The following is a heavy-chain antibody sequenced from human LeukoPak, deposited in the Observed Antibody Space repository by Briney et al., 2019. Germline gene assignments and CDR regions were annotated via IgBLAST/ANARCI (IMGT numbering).Heavy chain of an antibody. CDR3: AKDSPVIAVAGTSLYYYYGMDV. V-gene: IGHV3-23*01. CDR1: GFTFSSYV. J-gene: IGHJ6*02. Sequence: GGSLRLSCAASGFTFSSYVMSWVRQAPGKGLEWVSAISGSGGSTYYADSVKGRFTISRDNSKNTLYLQMNSLRAEDTAVYYCAKDSPVIAVAGTSLYYYYGMDVWGQGTTVTVSS. CDR2: ISGSGGST. D-gene: IGHD6-19*01.